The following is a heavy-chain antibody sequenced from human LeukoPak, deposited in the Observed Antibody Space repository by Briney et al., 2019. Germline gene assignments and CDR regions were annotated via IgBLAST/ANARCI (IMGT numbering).Heavy chain of an antibody. Sequence: PGGSLRLSCATSGFPVSSNYMSWVRQAPGKGLEWVSYISSHSSSIYYADSVKGRFTISRDNANNSLYLQMNSLRAEDTAVYYCARDLRVRGSYYGMDVWGQGTTVTVSS. CDR3: ARDLRVRGSYYGMDV. V-gene: IGHV3-48*03. CDR1: GFPVSSNY. J-gene: IGHJ6*02. CDR2: ISSHSSSI. D-gene: IGHD3-10*01.